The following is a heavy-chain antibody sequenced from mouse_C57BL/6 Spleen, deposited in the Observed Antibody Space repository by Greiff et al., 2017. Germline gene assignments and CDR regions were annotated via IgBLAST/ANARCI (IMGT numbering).Heavy chain of an antibody. CDR1: GFSLTSYG. CDR2: IWSGGST. CDR3: ARKPLYDYDAMDY. D-gene: IGHD2-3*01. J-gene: IGHJ4*01. V-gene: IGHV2-2*01. Sequence: VKLEESGPGLVQPSQSLSITCTVSGFSLTSYGVHWVRQSPGKGLEWLGVIWSGGSTDYNAAFISRLSISKDNSKSQVFFKMNSLQADDTAIYYCARKPLYDYDAMDYWGQGTSVTVSS.